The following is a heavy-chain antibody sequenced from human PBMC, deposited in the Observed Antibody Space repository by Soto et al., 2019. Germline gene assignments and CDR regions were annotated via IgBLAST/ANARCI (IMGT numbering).Heavy chain of an antibody. CDR3: ASLYYDFWSGNFYGMDV. Sequence: SETLSLTCTVSGGSISSSSYYWGWLRQPPGKGLEWIGSIYYSGSTYYNPSLKSRVTISVDTSKNQFSLKLSSVTAADTAVYYCASLYYDFWSGNFYGMDVWGQGTTVTVSS. V-gene: IGHV4-39*01. CDR1: GGSISSSSYY. J-gene: IGHJ6*02. CDR2: IYYSGST. D-gene: IGHD3-3*01.